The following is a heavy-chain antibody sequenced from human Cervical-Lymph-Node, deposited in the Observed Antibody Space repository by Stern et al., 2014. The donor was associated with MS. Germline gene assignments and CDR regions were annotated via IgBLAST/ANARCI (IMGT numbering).Heavy chain of an antibody. CDR2: ISSRGRTI. CDR3: ARDQITGVAEASYYSDYGMDV. Sequence: VQLVASGGGLVKPGGSLRLSCAASGFTFSDYYMTWIRQAPGKGLEWLSYISSRGRTIYYADSVKGRFTISRDNDKNALYLKMHDLRAEDTAVYYCARDQITGVAEASYYSDYGMDVWGQGISVTVSS. J-gene: IGHJ6*02. D-gene: IGHD4-23*01. V-gene: IGHV3-11*01. CDR1: GFTFSDYY.